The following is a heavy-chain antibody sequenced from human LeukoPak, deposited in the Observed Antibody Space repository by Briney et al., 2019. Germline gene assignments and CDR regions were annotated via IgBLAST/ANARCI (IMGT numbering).Heavy chain of an antibody. V-gene: IGHV1-8*01. CDR2: MNPNSGNT. CDR1: GYTFTSYD. Sequence: ASVTVSCKASGYTFTSYDINWVRQATGQGLEWMGWMNPNSGNTGYAQKFQGRVTMTRNTSISTAYMELSSLRSEDTAVYYCARAVPGPAPASYRFDYWGQGTLVTVSS. CDR3: ARAVPGPAPASYRFDY. D-gene: IGHD3-16*02. J-gene: IGHJ4*02.